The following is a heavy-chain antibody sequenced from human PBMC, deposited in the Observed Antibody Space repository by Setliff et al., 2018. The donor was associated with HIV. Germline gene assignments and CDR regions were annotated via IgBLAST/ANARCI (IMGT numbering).Heavy chain of an antibody. CDR1: GYTFTGCY. Sequence: ASVKVSCKASGYTFTGCYMHWVRQAPGQGLEWMGWISPDNGNRRILRRFQGRVTMTRDTSINTAYMELSGLTSDDTAVYYRARQLSNSFDYWGQGTLVTVSS. J-gene: IGHJ4*02. CDR2: ISPDNGNR. V-gene: IGHV1-2*02. D-gene: IGHD1-1*01. CDR3: ARQLSNSFDY.